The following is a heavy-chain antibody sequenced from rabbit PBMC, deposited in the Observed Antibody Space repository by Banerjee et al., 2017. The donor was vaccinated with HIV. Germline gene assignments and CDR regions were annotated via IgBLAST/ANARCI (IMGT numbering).Heavy chain of an antibody. CDR2: IGAGST. V-gene: IGHV1S40*01. CDR1: GFSFSSGYY. CDR3: ARDAGYAGSNL. J-gene: IGHJ4*01. Sequence: QSLEESGGDLVKPGASLTLTCTASGFSFSSGYYMCWVRQAPGKGLEWIACIGAGSTYYATWAKGRFTISKTSSTTVTLQMTSLTAADTATYFCARDAGYAGSNLWGPGTLVTVS. D-gene: IGHD4-2*01.